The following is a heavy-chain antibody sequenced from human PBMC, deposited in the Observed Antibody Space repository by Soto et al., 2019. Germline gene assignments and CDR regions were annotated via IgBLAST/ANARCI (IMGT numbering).Heavy chain of an antibody. J-gene: IGHJ3*02. V-gene: IGHV1-69*06. CDR2: IIPIFGTA. D-gene: IGHD2-15*01. CDR3: ARDWGCSGGSCYPDAFDI. Sequence: QVQLVQSRAEVKKPGSSVKVSCKASGGTFSSYAISWVRQAPGQGLEWMGGIIPIFGTANYAQKFQGRVTITADKSTSTAYMELSSLRSEDTAVYYCARDWGCSGGSCYPDAFDIWGQGTMVTVSS. CDR1: GGTFSSYA.